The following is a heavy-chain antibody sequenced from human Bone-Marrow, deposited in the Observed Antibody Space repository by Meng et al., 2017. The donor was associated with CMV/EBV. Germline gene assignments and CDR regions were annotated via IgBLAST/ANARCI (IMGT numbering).Heavy chain of an antibody. CDR2: ISAYNGNT. D-gene: IGHD2-2*02. CDR1: GYTFTSCG. V-gene: IGHV1-18*01. Sequence: AAVKVSCKASGYTFTSCGISWVRQAPGQGLEWMGWISAYNGNTNYAQKLQDRVTMTTDTSTSTAYMELRILRSDDTAVYYCARDRGAKAYQLLYIPEYYGMDVWGQGTTVTVSS. CDR3: ARDRGAKAYQLLYIPEYYGMDV. J-gene: IGHJ6*02.